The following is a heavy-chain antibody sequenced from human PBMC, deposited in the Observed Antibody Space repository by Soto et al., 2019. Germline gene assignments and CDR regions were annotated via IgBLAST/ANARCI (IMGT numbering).Heavy chain of an antibody. CDR1: GFSFIDAW. CDR2: IKSEADGGTT. J-gene: IGHJ4*02. D-gene: IGHD3-16*01. Sequence: GGPLRLSCAASGFSFIDAWMYWVRQAPGEGLEWVGRIKSEADGGTTDYAAPVKGRFTISRDDSKNTVFLQMDSLNTEDTAVYSCAASLITGYWGQGTLVTVSS. CDR3: AASLITGY. V-gene: IGHV3-15*07.